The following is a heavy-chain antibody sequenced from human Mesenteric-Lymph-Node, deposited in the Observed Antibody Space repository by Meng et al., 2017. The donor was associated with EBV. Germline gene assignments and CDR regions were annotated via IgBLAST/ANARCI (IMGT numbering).Heavy chain of an antibody. Sequence: QLQLRESGPGLVKPSETLSLTCTVSGGSISSSSYYWGWIRQPPGKGLEWIGSIYYSGSTYYNPSLKSRVTISVDTSKNQFSLKLSSVTAADTAVYYCARASYYYYDSSGYFDYWGQGTLVTVSS. J-gene: IGHJ4*02. D-gene: IGHD3-22*01. CDR2: IYYSGST. CDR1: GGSISSSSYY. V-gene: IGHV4-39*07. CDR3: ARASYYYYDSSGYFDY.